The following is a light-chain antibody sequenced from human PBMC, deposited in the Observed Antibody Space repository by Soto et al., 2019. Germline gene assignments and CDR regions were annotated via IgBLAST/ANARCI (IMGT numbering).Light chain of an antibody. V-gene: IGLV2-14*03. CDR3: SSFTSGNTVV. Sequence: QSALTQPDSVSGSPGQSITICCTATSSDVGAYNYVSWYQQYPGKAPKLLIYDVSHRPSGVSDRFFGSKSGNTASLTISGLQTEDEADYYCSSFTSGNTVVLGGGTKLTVL. CDR2: DVS. CDR1: SSDVGAYNY. J-gene: IGLJ2*01.